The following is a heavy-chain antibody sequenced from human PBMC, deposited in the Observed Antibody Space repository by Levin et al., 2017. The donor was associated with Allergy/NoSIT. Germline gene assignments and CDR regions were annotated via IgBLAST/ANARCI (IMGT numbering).Heavy chain of an antibody. V-gene: IGHV4-39*07. CDR3: AREVGRSGYFDY. D-gene: IGHD1-26*01. J-gene: IGHJ4*02. CDR2: IYYSGTT. Sequence: SETLSLTCTVSGDSIRSSSYYWGWIRQPPGKGLEWIGDIYYSGTTDYSPSLRSRVTMSVDTSKNQFSLRLTSVTASDTAVYYCAREVGRSGYFDYWGQGTLVTVSS. CDR1: GDSIRSSSYY.